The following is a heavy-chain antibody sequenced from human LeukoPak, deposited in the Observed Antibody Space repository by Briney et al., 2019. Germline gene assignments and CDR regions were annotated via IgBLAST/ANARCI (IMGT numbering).Heavy chain of an antibody. J-gene: IGHJ6*02. CDR2: IWYDGSNK. CDR1: GFTFSSYG. D-gene: IGHD3-3*01. V-gene: IGHV3-33*01. Sequence: PGGSLRLSCAASGFTFSSYGMHWVRQAPGKGREGVAVIWYDGSNKYYADSVKGRFTISRDNSKNTLYLQMNSLRAEDTAVYYCARDRAATIFEFPNGMDVWGQGTTVTVSS. CDR3: ARDRAATIFEFPNGMDV.